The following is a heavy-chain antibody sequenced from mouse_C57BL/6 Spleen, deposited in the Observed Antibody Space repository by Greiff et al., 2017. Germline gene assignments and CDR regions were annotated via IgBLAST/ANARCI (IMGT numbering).Heavy chain of an antibody. CDR3: ARDGDDLDAMDY. Sequence: EVQLQQSVAELVRPGASVKLSCTASGFNIKNTYMHWVKQRPEQGLEWVGRIDPADGNTKYAPTFKGQATITADTTSNTAYLQLSSLTSEDTAIYYCARDGDDLDAMDYWGQGTSVTVSS. CDR2: IDPADGNT. V-gene: IGHV14-3*01. J-gene: IGHJ4*01. D-gene: IGHD2-2*01. CDR1: GFNIKNTY.